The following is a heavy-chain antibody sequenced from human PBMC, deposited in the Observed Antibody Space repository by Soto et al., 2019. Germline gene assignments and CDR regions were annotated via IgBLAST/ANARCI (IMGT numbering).Heavy chain of an antibody. J-gene: IGHJ4*02. CDR3: ARLNSYGGTVGTLVY. CDR2: IIPIFGTA. V-gene: IGHV1-69*13. CDR1: GGTFSNYA. D-gene: IGHD4-17*01. Sequence: SVKVSCKASGGTFSNYAINWVRQAPGQGLEWMGGIIPIFGTANYAQKFQGRVTITADESTSTAYMELSSLRSEDTAVYYCARLNSYGGTVGTLVYWGQGTLVTVSS.